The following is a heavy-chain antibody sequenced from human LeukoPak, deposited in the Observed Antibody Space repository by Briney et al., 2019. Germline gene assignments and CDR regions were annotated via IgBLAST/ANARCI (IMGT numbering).Heavy chain of an antibody. J-gene: IGHJ4*02. CDR1: GYTFTSYD. D-gene: IGHD3-3*01. Sequence: GASVKGSCKASGYTFTSYDINWVRQAPGQGLEWMGWISAYNGNTNYAQKLQGRVTMTTDTSTSTAYMELRSLRSDDTAVYYCARAGDVLRFLEWSEDYWGQGTLVTVSS. CDR3: ARAGDVLRFLEWSEDY. V-gene: IGHV1-18*01. CDR2: ISAYNGNT.